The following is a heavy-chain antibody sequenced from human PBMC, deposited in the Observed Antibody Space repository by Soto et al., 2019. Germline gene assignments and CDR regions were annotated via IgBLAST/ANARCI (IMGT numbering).Heavy chain of an antibody. CDR2: INHSGST. J-gene: IGHJ5*02. Sequence: SETLSLTCAGYGGSFSGYYWSWIRQPPGKGLEWIGEINHSGSTNYNPSLKSRVTISVDTSKNQFSLKLSSVTAADTAVYYCARAVVVVPAAPQYNWFDPWGQGTLVTVSS. V-gene: IGHV4-34*01. CDR3: ARAVVVVPAAPQYNWFDP. D-gene: IGHD2-2*01. CDR1: GGSFSGYY.